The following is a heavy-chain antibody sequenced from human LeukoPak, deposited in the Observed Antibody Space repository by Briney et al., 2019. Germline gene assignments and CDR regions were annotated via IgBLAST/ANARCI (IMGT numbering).Heavy chain of an antibody. CDR2: ISGSGGSK. Sequence: PGGSLRLSCAASGFTFSNFAMSWVRQAPGKGLEWVSAISGSGGSKYYADSVKGWFTISGDNSKNTLYLQMNSLRAEDTAVYYCAKEREDTAMIRFAFDIWGQGTMVTVSS. V-gene: IGHV3-23*01. CDR1: GFTFSNFA. CDR3: AKEREDTAMIRFAFDI. D-gene: IGHD5-18*01. J-gene: IGHJ3*02.